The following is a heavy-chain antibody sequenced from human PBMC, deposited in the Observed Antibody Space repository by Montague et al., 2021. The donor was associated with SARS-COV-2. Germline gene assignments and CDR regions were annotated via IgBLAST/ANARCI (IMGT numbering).Heavy chain of an antibody. Sequence: TLSLTCTVSGDSISSGTHYWSWIRQPAGKGLKGIGATYTRGGPNTNPPPKSRATISVDTSNNQFSLSLISVTAADTAVYYCARVGGNEYRFFDYWGQGSLVTVSS. V-gene: IGHV4-61*02. CDR2: TYTRGGP. J-gene: IGHJ4*02. CDR3: ARVGGNEYRFFDY. D-gene: IGHD1-1*01. CDR1: GDSISSGTHY.